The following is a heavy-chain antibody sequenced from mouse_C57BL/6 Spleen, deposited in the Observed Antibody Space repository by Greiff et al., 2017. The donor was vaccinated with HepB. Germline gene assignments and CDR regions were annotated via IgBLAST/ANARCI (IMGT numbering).Heavy chain of an antibody. D-gene: IGHD1-1*01. Sequence: LQESGAELARPGASVKLSCKASGYTFTSYGISWVKQRTGQGLEWIGELYPRSGNTYYNEKFKGKATLTADKSSSTAYMELRSLTSEDSAVYFCARSALFITTVVATPDYWGQGTTLTVSS. V-gene: IGHV1-81*01. J-gene: IGHJ2*01. CDR2: LYPRSGNT. CDR3: ARSALFITTVVATPDY. CDR1: GYTFTSYG.